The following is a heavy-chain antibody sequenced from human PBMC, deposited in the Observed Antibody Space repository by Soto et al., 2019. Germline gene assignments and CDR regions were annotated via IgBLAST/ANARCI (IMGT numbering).Heavy chain of an antibody. CDR3: ARGFELFYGEYSLSY. J-gene: IGHJ4*02. D-gene: IGHD4-17*01. CDR2: ISSSSSYI. CDR1: GFTFSSYS. Sequence: GGSLRLSCAASGFTFSSYSMNWVRQAPGKGLKWVSSISSSSSYIYYADSVKGRFTISRDNAKNSLYLQMNSLRAEDTAVYYCARGFELFYGEYSLSYWGQGTLVTVSS. V-gene: IGHV3-21*01.